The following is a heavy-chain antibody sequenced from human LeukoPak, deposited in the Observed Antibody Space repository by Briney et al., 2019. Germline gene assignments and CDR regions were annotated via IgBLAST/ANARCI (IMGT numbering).Heavy chain of an antibody. CDR2: IRSKANSYAT. J-gene: IGHJ4*02. CDR1: GFTFSGSA. V-gene: IGHV3-73*01. D-gene: IGHD5-18*01. CDR3: TTYVDTAMVSFDY. Sequence: PGGSLRLSCAASGFTFSGSAMHWVRQASRKGLEWVGRIRSKANSYATAYAASVKGRFTISRDDSKNTAYLQMNSLKTEDTAVYYCTTYVDTAMVSFDYWGQGTLVTVSS.